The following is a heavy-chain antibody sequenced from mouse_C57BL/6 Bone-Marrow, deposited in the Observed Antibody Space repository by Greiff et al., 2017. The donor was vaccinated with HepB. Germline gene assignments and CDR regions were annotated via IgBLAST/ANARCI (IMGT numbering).Heavy chain of an antibody. Sequence: QVQLQQSGAELVKPGASVKLSCKASGYTFTSYWMHWVKQRPGRGLEWIGRIDPNSGGTKYNEKFKSTATLTVDKPSSTAYMQLSSLTSEDSAVYYCERAIDLITTVVATNYFDYWGQGTTLTVSS. CDR1: GYTFTSYW. V-gene: IGHV1-72*01. CDR2: IDPNSGGT. J-gene: IGHJ2*01. CDR3: ERAIDLITTVVATNYFDY. D-gene: IGHD1-1*01.